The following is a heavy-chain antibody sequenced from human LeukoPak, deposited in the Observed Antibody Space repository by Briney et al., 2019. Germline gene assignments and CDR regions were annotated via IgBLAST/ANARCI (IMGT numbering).Heavy chain of an antibody. V-gene: IGHV5-51*01. D-gene: IGHD2-8*01. J-gene: IGHJ4*02. CDR1: GFSFTNYW. CDR2: IYPGDSDT. CDR3: AREKNNGVPYFSY. Sequence: GESLKISCKGSGFSFTNYWIGWVRQMPGKGLEWMGVIYPGDSDTRYSPPFQGEVTFSVDKSISTAYLQWNSLKASDTAMYYCAREKNNGVPYFSYCGQGTLVTGSS.